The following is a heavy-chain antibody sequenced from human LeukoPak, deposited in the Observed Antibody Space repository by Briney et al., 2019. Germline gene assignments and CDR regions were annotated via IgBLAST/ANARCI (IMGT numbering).Heavy chain of an antibody. V-gene: IGHV3-30*18. D-gene: IGHD6-13*01. CDR1: GFTFSSSG. CDR3: AKEAYSSSWYDFDY. J-gene: IGHJ4*02. CDR2: ISNDESNK. Sequence: GGSLRLSCAASGFTFSSSGMHWVRQAPGKGLEWVAVISNDESNKYYADSVKGRFTISRDNSKNTLYLQMNSLRAEDTAVYYCAKEAYSSSWYDFDYWGQGTLVTVSS.